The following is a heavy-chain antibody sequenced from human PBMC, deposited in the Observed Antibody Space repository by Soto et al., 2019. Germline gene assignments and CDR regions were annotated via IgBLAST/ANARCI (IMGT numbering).Heavy chain of an antibody. D-gene: IGHD2-2*01. J-gene: IGHJ4*02. CDR3: ARAALLDIVVVPAALDY. CDR1: GYTFTGYY. Sequence: ASVKVSCKASGYTFTGYYMHWVRQAPGQGLEWMGWINPNSGGTNYAQKFQGWVTMTRDTSISTAYMELSRLRSDDTAVYYCARAALLDIVVVPAALDYWGQGTLVTVSS. V-gene: IGHV1-2*04. CDR2: INPNSGGT.